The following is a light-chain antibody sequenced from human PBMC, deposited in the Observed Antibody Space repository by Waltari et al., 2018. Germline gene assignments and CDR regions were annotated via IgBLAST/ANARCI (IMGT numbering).Light chain of an antibody. CDR1: QSIRSW. Sequence: DIQMTQSPSTLSASVGDRGNIPCRASQSIRSWLAWYQQKPGKAHKVLIYQASSLESGVPSRFSGSGSGTEFTLTISSLQPDDFATYFCQQYNNYAPLTFGGGTRVEIK. J-gene: IGKJ4*01. CDR2: QAS. V-gene: IGKV1-5*03. CDR3: QQYNNYAPLT.